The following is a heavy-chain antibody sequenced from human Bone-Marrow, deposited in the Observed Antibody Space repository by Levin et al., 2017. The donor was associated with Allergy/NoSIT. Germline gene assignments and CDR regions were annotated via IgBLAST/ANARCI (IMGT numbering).Heavy chain of an antibody. D-gene: IGHD2-15*01. J-gene: IGHJ3*02. V-gene: IGHV1-69*06. CDR1: GGTFSSYA. CDR2: IIPIFGTA. Sequence: SVKVSCKASGGTFSSYAISWVRQAPGQGLEWMGGIIPIFGTANYAQKFQGRVTITADKSTSTAYMELSSLRSEDTAVYYCAASPSWDMRGADAFDIWGQGTMVTVSS. CDR3: AASPSWDMRGADAFDI.